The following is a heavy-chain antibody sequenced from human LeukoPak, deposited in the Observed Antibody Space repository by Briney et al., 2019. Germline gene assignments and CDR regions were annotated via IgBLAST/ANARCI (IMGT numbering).Heavy chain of an antibody. CDR3: AHIVVVVADEIVDY. V-gene: IGHV3-23*01. CDR1: GFTFSSYA. CDR2: ISGSGGST. D-gene: IGHD2-15*01. J-gene: IGHJ4*02. Sequence: GGSLRLSCAASGFTFSSYAMSWVRQAPGKGLEWVSAISGSGGSTYYADSVKGRFTISRDNSKNTLYLQMNSLRAEDTAVYYCAHIVVVVADEIVDYWGQGTLVTVSS.